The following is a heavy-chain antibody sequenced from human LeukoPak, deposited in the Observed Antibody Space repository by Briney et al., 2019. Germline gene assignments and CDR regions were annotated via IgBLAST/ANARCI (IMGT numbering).Heavy chain of an antibody. V-gene: IGHV3-21*01. CDR1: GFTFSSYS. Sequence: KPGGSLRLSCAASGFTFSSYSMNWVRQAPGKGLEWVSSISSSSSYIYYADSVKGRFTISRDNAKNSLYLQMNSLRAEDTAVYYCARELLRSRWFDPWGQGTLVTVSS. CDR2: ISSSSSYI. D-gene: IGHD2-21*01. J-gene: IGHJ5*02. CDR3: ARELLRSRWFDP.